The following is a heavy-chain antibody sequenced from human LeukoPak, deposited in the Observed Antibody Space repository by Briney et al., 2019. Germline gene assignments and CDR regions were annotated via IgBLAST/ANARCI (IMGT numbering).Heavy chain of an antibody. J-gene: IGHJ4*02. V-gene: IGHV4-59*08. CDR3: ASSSWYGKFDY. CDR1: GGSISSYY. CDR2: IYYSGST. Sequence: SETLSLTCTVSGGSISSYYWSWIRQPPGKGLEWIGYIYYSGSTDYNPSLKSRVTISVDTSKNQFSLKLSSVTAADTAVYYCASSSWYGKFDYWGQGTLVTVSS. D-gene: IGHD6-13*01.